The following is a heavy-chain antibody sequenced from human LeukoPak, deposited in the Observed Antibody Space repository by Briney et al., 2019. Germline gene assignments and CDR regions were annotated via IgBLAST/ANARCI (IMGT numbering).Heavy chain of an antibody. Sequence: PSETLSLTCTVSGGSISSGSYYWSWIRQPAGKGLEWIGRTYTSGSTNYNPSLKSRVTISVDTSKNQFSLKLSSVTAADTAVYYCARGAAFGGVIVGNYMDVWGKGTTVTISS. CDR3: ARGAAFGGVIVGNYMDV. CDR1: GGSISSGSYY. J-gene: IGHJ6*03. D-gene: IGHD3-16*02. V-gene: IGHV4-61*02. CDR2: TYTSGST.